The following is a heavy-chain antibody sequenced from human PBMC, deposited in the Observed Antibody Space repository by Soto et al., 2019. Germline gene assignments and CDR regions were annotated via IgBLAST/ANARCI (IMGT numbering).Heavy chain of an antibody. D-gene: IGHD3-10*01. CDR2: IHNSGNI. CDR1: GGTISSGDYH. Sequence: SETLSLTCTVSGGTISSGDYHWSWIRQPPGKGLEWIGNIHNSGNIYYNPSLKSRLSISVDTSKNQFSLELSSVTAADTAVYFCASVTNIISRFSYRFDPWGQGTLVIVSS. J-gene: IGHJ5*02. V-gene: IGHV4-30-4*01. CDR3: ASVTNIISRFSYRFDP.